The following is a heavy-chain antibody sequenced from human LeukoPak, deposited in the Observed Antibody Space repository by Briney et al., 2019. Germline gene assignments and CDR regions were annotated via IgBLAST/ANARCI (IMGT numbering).Heavy chain of an antibody. CDR1: GFTFSTGG. CDR2: IRYDGSIE. CDR3: AKVTGGVATGPFDY. J-gene: IGHJ4*02. D-gene: IGHD3-3*01. Sequence: GGSLRLSCAASGFTFSTGGMHWVRQAPGKGLEWVAFIRYDGSIEYYADSVKGRFTISRDNSKNTLYLQMNSLRVEDTAVYYCAKVTGGVATGPFDYWGQGTLVTVSS. V-gene: IGHV3-30*02.